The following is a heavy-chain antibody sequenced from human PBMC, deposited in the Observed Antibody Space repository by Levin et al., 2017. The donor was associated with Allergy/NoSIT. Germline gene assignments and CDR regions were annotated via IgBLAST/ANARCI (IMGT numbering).Heavy chain of an antibody. CDR2: ISGSGGST. D-gene: IGHD6-6*01. J-gene: IGHJ6*03. Sequence: GGSLRLSCAASGFTFSSYAMSWVRQAPGKGLEWVSAISGSGGSTYYADSVKGRFTISRDNSKNTLYLQMNSLRAEDTAVYYCAKHSSSPGYYYYYMDVWGKGTTVTVSS. CDR1: GFTFSSYA. CDR3: AKHSSSPGYYYYYMDV. V-gene: IGHV3-23*01.